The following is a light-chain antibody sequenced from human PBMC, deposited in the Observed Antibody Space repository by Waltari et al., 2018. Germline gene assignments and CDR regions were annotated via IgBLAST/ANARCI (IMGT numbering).Light chain of an antibody. CDR2: KAS. J-gene: IGKJ2*01. CDR1: QSVSRW. CDR3: QQYNRYFS. V-gene: IGKV1-5*03. Sequence: DIQMTQSPSTLSASVGDRVTMTCRASQSVSRWLAWYQQKPGRAPKLLIYKASTVESGVPSRFSGSGSETQFTLTITSLQPDDSATYYCQQYNRYFSFGQGTKVEIK.